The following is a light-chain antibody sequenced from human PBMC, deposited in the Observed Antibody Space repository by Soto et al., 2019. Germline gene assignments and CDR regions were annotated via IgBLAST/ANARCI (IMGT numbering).Light chain of an antibody. Sequence: DIVMTQSPDSLAVSLGERATINCKSSQSVLYSSNNKNYLAWYQQKPVQPPKLLIYWASTRESGVPDRFSGSVSGTDFTLTISSLQAEDVAVDYCQQYFRHWTFGQGTKVDIK. V-gene: IGKV4-1*01. CDR1: QSVLYSSNNKNY. CDR2: WAS. CDR3: QQYFRHWT. J-gene: IGKJ1*01.